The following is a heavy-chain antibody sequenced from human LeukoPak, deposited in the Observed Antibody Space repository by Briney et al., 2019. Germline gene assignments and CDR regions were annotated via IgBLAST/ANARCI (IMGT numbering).Heavy chain of an antibody. Sequence: GGSLRLSCAASGFTFSSYAMSWVRQAPGKGLEWVSAISGSGGSTYYADPVKGRFTTSRDTSQNELYLQMNSLRVDDSAIYYCAKDHSADGWPTFEYWGRGTLVTVSS. CDR2: ISGSGGST. V-gene: IGHV3-23*01. CDR3: AKDHSADGWPTFEY. CDR1: GFTFSSYA. D-gene: IGHD5-24*01. J-gene: IGHJ4*02.